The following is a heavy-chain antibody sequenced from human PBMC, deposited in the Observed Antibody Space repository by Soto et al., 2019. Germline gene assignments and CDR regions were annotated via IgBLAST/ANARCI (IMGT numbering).Heavy chain of an antibody. J-gene: IGHJ4*02. Sequence: GASVKVSCKASGYTFTSYGISWVRQAPGQGLEWMGWISAYNGNTNYAQKLQGRVTMTTDTSTSTAYMELRSLRSDDTAVYYCARVQYYYDSSGLGDYWGQGTLVTVSS. CDR1: GYTFTSYG. D-gene: IGHD3-22*01. V-gene: IGHV1-18*01. CDR2: ISAYNGNT. CDR3: ARVQYYYDSSGLGDY.